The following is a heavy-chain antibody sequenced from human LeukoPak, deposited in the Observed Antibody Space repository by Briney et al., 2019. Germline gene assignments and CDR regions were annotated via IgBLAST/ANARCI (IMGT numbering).Heavy chain of an antibody. CDR2: IYLSGRT. CDR3: AREEITAAGRSLDY. Sequence: SETLSLTCTVSGGSIRSSSDYWGWIRQPPGKGLEWLGSIYLSGRTYYNPSLKSRVTMSVDTSKNQFSLKLSSVSAADTAVYYCAREEITAAGRSLDYWGQGTLVTVSS. CDR1: GGSIRSSSDY. J-gene: IGHJ4*02. V-gene: IGHV4-39*07. D-gene: IGHD6-13*01.